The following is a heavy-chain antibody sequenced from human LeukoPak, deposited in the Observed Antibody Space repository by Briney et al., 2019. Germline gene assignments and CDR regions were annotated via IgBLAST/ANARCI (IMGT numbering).Heavy chain of an antibody. CDR3: TTSDDYGDYGWYFDL. Sequence: GGSLRLSCGASGFTFSNAWMSWVRQAPGKGLEWVGRIKSKTDGGTTDYAAPVKGRFTISRDDSKNTLYLQMNSLKTEDTAVYYCTTSDDYGDYGWYFDLWGRGTLVTVSS. D-gene: IGHD4-17*01. CDR2: IKSKTDGGTT. J-gene: IGHJ2*01. CDR1: GFTFSNAW. V-gene: IGHV3-15*01.